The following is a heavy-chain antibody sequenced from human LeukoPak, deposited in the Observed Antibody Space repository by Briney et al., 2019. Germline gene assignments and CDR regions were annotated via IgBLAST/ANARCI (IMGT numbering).Heavy chain of an antibody. CDR2: IRYDGTKI. Sequence: GGSLRLSCAASGFTFSSYGMHWVRKAPGKGLEWVSFIRYDGTKIYYADSVKGRFTISRDNSKNTLYLQLSSLRAEDTAVYYCAKLVGAIPSDYWGQGTLVTVSS. V-gene: IGHV3-30*02. CDR1: GFTFSSYG. D-gene: IGHD1-26*01. J-gene: IGHJ4*02. CDR3: AKLVGAIPSDY.